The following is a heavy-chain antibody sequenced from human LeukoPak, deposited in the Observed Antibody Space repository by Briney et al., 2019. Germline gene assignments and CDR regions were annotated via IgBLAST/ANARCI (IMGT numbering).Heavy chain of an antibody. D-gene: IGHD5/OR15-5a*01. CDR3: ARDQGQTGYFDY. Sequence: ASVKVSCKASGYTFTSYDINWVRQATGQGLEWMGWMNPNSGNTGYAQKFQGRVTITRNTSISTAYMELSSLRSEDTAVYYCARDQGQTGYFDYWGQGTLVTVSS. V-gene: IGHV1-8*03. CDR1: GYTFTSYD. CDR2: MNPNSGNT. J-gene: IGHJ4*02.